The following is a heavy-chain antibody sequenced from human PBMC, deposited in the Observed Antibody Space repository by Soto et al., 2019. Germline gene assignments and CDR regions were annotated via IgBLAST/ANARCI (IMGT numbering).Heavy chain of an antibody. CDR3: ARDESAGSSTSN. CDR1: GVGFSTYG. J-gene: IGHJ4*02. D-gene: IGHD2-2*01. Sequence: EVQLMESGGGLVKPGGSLRLSCAASGVGFSTYGMNWVRQAPGKGPEWVSSIASSGRNIYYADSVQGRFTTSRDKAKNSLYLKMNSLRVEDTVLYFCARDESAGSSTSNWGQGTLVTVSS. V-gene: IGHV3-21*01. CDR2: IASSGRNI.